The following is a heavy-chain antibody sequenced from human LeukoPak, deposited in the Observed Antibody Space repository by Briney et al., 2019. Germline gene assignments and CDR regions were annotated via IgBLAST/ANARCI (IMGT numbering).Heavy chain of an antibody. CDR2: IIPIFGIA. D-gene: IGHD6-6*01. CDR3: ARAPEYSTAPGYYYGMDV. Sequence: SVEVSCKASGGTFSSYAISWVRQAPGQGLEWMGRIIPIFGIANYAQKFQGRVTITADKSTSTAYMELSSLRSEDTAVYYCARAPEYSTAPGYYYGMDVWGQGTTVTVSS. CDR1: GGTFSSYA. V-gene: IGHV1-69*04. J-gene: IGHJ6*02.